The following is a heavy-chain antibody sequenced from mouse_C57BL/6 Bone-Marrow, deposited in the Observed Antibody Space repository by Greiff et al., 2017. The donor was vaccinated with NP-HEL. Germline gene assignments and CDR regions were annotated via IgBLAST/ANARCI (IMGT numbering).Heavy chain of an antibody. D-gene: IGHD1-1*01. CDR2: ISSGSSTI. CDR3: ARTHGSSLYYFDY. Sequence: EVKLVESGGGLVKPGGSLKLSCAASGFTFSDYGMHWVRQAPEKGLEWVAYISSGSSTIYYADTVKGRFTISRDNAKNTLFLQMTSLRSEDTAMYYCARTHGSSLYYFDYWGQGTTLTVSS. J-gene: IGHJ2*01. CDR1: GFTFSDYG. V-gene: IGHV5-17*01.